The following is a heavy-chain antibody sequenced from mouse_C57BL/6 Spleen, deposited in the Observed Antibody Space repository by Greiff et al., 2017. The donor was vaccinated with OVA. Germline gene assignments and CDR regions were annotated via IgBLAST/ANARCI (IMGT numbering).Heavy chain of an antibody. D-gene: IGHD1-1*01. CDR3: ARSRGSSFYWYFDV. CDR2: IYPGDGDT. CDR1: GYAFSSSW. V-gene: IGHV1-82*01. Sequence: QVQLQHSGPELVKPGASVKISCKASGYAFSSSWMNWVKQRPGKGLEWIGRIYPGDGDTNYNGKFKGKATLTADKSSSTAYMQLSSLTSEDSAVYFCARSRGSSFYWYFDVWGTGTTVTVSS. J-gene: IGHJ1*03.